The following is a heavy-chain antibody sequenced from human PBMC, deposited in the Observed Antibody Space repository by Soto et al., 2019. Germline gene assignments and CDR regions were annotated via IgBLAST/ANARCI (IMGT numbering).Heavy chain of an antibody. CDR2: IYYSGST. J-gene: IGHJ5*02. Sequence: PSETLSLTCTVSGGSISSYYWSWIRQPPGKGLEWIGYIYYSGSTYYNPSLKSRVTISVDTSKNQFSLKLSSVTAADTAVYYCARDPSGVNWFDPWGQGTLVTVSS. CDR1: GGSISSYY. CDR3: ARDPSGVNWFDP. V-gene: IGHV4-59*12. D-gene: IGHD2-8*01.